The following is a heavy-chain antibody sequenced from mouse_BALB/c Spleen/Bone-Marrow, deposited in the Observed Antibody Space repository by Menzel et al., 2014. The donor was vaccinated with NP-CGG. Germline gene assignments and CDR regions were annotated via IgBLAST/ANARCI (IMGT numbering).Heavy chain of an antibody. J-gene: IGHJ1*01. CDR3: ARWNYYGSLYWYFDV. D-gene: IGHD1-1*01. CDR1: GYTFTSYR. CDR2: INPSNGRT. Sequence: VHLVESGAELVKPGASVKLSCKASGYTFTSYRMHWVKQRPGQGLEWIGEINPSNGRTNYNEKFKSKATLTVDKSSSTAYMQLSSLTSEDSAVYYCARWNYYGSLYWYFDVWGAGTTVTVSS. V-gene: IGHV1S81*02.